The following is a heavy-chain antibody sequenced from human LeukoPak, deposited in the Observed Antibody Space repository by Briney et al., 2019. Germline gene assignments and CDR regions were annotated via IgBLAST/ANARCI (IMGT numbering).Heavy chain of an antibody. J-gene: IGHJ4*02. D-gene: IGHD1-26*01. CDR1: GGSISSSSYY. CDR2: IHYSGNT. V-gene: IGHV4-61*05. Sequence: SETLSLTCTVSGGSISSSSYYWSWIRQPPGKGLEWIGYIHYSGNTNYNPSLKSRVTISVDTSRNQFSLELSSVTAADTAVYYCARHSRTYYDFDYWGQGTLVTVSS. CDR3: ARHSRTYYDFDY.